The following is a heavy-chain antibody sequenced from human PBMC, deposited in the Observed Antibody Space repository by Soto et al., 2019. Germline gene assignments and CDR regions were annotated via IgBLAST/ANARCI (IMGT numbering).Heavy chain of an antibody. D-gene: IGHD3-3*01. CDR2: IKSDGTTA. Sequence: QVKLVESGGGVVQPGRSRRLSCVTSGFTFRSYGMHWVRQSPGKGLEWVAVIKSDGTTADYIESVKGRFVISRDNSKRTVYLQLNNLRPEDTGIYYCAKPRSILEWPPFDPWGQGTLVTVSS. V-gene: IGHV3-33*03. J-gene: IGHJ5*02. CDR1: GFTFRSYG. CDR3: AKPRSILEWPPFDP.